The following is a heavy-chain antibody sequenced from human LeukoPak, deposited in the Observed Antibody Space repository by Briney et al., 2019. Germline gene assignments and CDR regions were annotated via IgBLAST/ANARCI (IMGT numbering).Heavy chain of an antibody. CDR3: AMDYDSSGYYWS. CDR1: GGSISTYY. V-gene: IGHV4-59*01. CDR2: VYYSGIT. D-gene: IGHD3-22*01. J-gene: IGHJ4*02. Sequence: SETLSLTCTVSGGSISTYYWSWIRQPPGKGLEWIGYVYYSGITSYNPSLKSRVTISVDTSKNQFSLNVSSVTAADTAVYYFAMDYDSSGYYWSWGQGALVTVSS.